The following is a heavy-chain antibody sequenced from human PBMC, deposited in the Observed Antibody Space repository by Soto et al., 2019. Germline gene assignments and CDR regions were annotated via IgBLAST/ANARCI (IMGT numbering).Heavy chain of an antibody. CDR1: GFTFSSYG. V-gene: IGHV3-30*18. J-gene: IGHJ4*02. D-gene: IGHD3-22*01. CDR3: AKDLVYYYDSSGYWGVDY. CDR2: ISDDGSNK. Sequence: QVQLVESGGGVVQPGRSLRLSCAASGFTFSSYGMHWVRQAPGKGLEWVAVISDDGSNKYYADSVKGRFTISRDNSKNTLYLQMNSLRADDTAVYYCAKDLVYYYDSSGYWGVDYWGQGTLVTVSS.